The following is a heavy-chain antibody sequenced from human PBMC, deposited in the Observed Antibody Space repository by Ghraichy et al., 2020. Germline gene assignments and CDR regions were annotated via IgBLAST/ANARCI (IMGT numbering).Heavy chain of an antibody. CDR1: DGSISSYY. J-gene: IGHJ5*02. CDR2: IYISGST. D-gene: IGHD3/OR15-3a*01. V-gene: IGHV4-4*07. CDR3: ARGPGTSFGLENWFDP. Sequence: SETLSLTCTVSDGSISSYYWSWIRQPAGKGLEWIGRIYISGSTNYNPSLKSRVTMSVDTSKNQFSLKLSSVTAADTAVYYCARGPGTSFGLENWFDPWGQGTLVTVSS.